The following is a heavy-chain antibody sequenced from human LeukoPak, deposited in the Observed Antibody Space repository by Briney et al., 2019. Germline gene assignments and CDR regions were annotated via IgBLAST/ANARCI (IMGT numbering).Heavy chain of an antibody. J-gene: IGHJ4*02. Sequence: GGSLRLSCAVSGFTFSSYWMNWVRQAPGKGLEWAANIKQDGSEKNYVDSVRGRFTISRDNAKSSLFLQMNDLRAEDTAVYYCAKGGRGNGEVYWGQGTLVTVSS. V-gene: IGHV3-7*01. CDR1: GFTFSSYW. D-gene: IGHD2-8*01. CDR2: IKQDGSEK. CDR3: AKGGRGNGEVY.